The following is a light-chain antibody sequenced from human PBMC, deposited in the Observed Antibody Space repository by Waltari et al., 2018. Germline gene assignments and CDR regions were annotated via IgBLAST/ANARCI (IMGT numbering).Light chain of an antibody. CDR1: QSINVW. CDR2: KAS. CDR3: QQYNNYPWT. V-gene: IGKV1-5*03. Sequence: TCRASQSINVWLAWYQQKPGKAPKLLIFKASTLESGVPSRFSGSGSGTEVTLTISSLQPDDFATYYCQQYNNYPWTFGQGTKVEVK. J-gene: IGKJ1*01.